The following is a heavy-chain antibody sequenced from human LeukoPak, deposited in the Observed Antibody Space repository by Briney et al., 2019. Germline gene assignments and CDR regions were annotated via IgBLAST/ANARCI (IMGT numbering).Heavy chain of an antibody. J-gene: IGHJ3*02. CDR2: MNPNSGNT. CDR3: ARGFRAAAGTPDAFDI. CDR1: GYTFTSYD. Sequence: ASVKVSCKASGYTFTSYDINWVRQATGQGLEWMGWMNPNSGNTGYAQKFQGRVTMTRNTSISTAYMELSSLRSEDTAVYYCARGFRAAAGTPDAFDIWGQGTMVTVSS. D-gene: IGHD6-13*01. V-gene: IGHV1-8*01.